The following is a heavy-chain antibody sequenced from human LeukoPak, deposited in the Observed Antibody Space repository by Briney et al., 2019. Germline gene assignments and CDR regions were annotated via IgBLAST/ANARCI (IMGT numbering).Heavy chain of an antibody. D-gene: IGHD2-8*01. CDR1: GFTFSSYA. V-gene: IGHV3-23*01. Sequence: GGSLRLSCAASGFTFSSYAMHWVRQAPGKGLEWVSAISGSGGSTYYADSAKGRFTISRDNSKNTLYLQMNNLRAEDTAVYYCAKVRRLGPNRLWYPYFDYWGQGTLVTVSS. J-gene: IGHJ4*02. CDR2: ISGSGGST. CDR3: AKVRRLGPNRLWYPYFDY.